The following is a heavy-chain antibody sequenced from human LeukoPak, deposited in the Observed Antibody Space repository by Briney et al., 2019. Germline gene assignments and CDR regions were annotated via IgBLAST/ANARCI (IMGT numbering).Heavy chain of an antibody. D-gene: IGHD6-19*01. CDR1: GFTFSSHS. Sequence: KSGGSLRLSCAASGFTFSSHSMNWVRQAPGKGLEWVTSISSSSSYKYYADSVKGRFTISRDNAKNSLYLPMNSLRAEDTAVYYCARPPPSSGWPNPYYYYYYYMDVWGKGTTVTVSS. V-gene: IGHV3-21*01. CDR2: ISSSSSYK. J-gene: IGHJ6*03. CDR3: ARPPPSSGWPNPYYYYYYYMDV.